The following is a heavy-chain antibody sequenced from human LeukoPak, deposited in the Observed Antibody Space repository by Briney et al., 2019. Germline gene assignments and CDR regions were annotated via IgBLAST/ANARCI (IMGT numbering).Heavy chain of an antibody. CDR3: ARVTLRGWEDY. CDR1: GYTFTGYY. D-gene: IGHD6-19*01. Sequence: GASVKVPCKASGYTFTGYYMHWVRQAPGQGLEWMGRINPNSGGTNYAQKFQGRVTMTRDTSISTAYMELSRLRSDDTAVYYCARVTLRGWEDYWGQGTLVTVSS. V-gene: IGHV1-2*06. CDR2: INPNSGGT. J-gene: IGHJ4*02.